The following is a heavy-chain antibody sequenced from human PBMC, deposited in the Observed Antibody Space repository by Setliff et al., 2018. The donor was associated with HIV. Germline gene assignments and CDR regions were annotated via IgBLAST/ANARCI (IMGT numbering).Heavy chain of an antibody. V-gene: IGHV3-43*01. D-gene: IGHD4-17*01. J-gene: IGHJ4*02. CDR3: VKGVEYGDYGSDY. CDR1: GFTFDDYT. CDR2: ISRDGDST. Sequence: GGSLRLSCAASGFTFDDYTMHWVRQAPGKGLEWVSLISRDGDSTYYADSVKGRFTISRDNSKNSLYLQMNSLRTEDTALYYCVKGVEYGDYGSDYWGQGTLVTVSS.